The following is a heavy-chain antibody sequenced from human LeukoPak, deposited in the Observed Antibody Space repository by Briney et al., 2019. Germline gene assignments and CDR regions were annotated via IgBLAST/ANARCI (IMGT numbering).Heavy chain of an antibody. Sequence: GGSLRLSCAASGLTFRSYSMNWVRQAPGKGLEWVSSISSSSSYIYYADSVEGRFTISRDNAKNSLYLQMNSLRAEDTAVYYCAREGSYRSSTSSFDYWGQGTLVTVAS. D-gene: IGHD2-2*01. CDR1: GLTFRSYS. CDR3: AREGSYRSSTSSFDY. J-gene: IGHJ4*02. V-gene: IGHV3-21*01. CDR2: ISSSSSYI.